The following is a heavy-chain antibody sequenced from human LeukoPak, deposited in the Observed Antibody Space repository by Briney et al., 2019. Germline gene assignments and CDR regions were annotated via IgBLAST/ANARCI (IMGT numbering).Heavy chain of an antibody. Sequence: SETLSLTCTVSGGSISSSSYYWGWIRQPPGKGLEWIGSIYYSGSTYYNPSLKSRVTISADTSKNQFSLKLSSVTAADTAVYYCASWNYSGSDYWGQGTLVTVSS. J-gene: IGHJ4*02. CDR2: IYYSGST. D-gene: IGHD1-26*01. CDR3: ASWNYSGSDY. V-gene: IGHV4-39*01. CDR1: GGSISSSSYY.